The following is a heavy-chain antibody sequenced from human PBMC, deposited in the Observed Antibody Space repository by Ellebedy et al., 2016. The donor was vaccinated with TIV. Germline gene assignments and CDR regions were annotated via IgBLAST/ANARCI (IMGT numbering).Heavy chain of an antibody. CDR1: GYTFTGYY. V-gene: IGHV1-2*02. J-gene: IGHJ6*02. Sequence: AASVKVSCKASGYTFTGYYMHWVRQAPGQGLEWMGWINPNSGGTNYAQKFQGRVTMTRDTSISTAYMELSRLRSDDTAVYYCARDLTGGSGSYIFYYYGMDVWGQGTTVTVSS. CDR3: ARDLTGGSGSYIFYYYGMDV. CDR2: INPNSGGT. D-gene: IGHD3-10*01.